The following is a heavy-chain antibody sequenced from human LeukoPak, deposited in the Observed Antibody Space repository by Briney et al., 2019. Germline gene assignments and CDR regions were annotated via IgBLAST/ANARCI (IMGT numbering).Heavy chain of an antibody. CDR1: GYTFTAYS. Sequence: GASVKVSCKASGYTFTAYSMHWVRQAPGQGLEYMGWINPNSGDTNYAQKFQGRVTMTRDTSMSTAYMELSGLRFDDTAVYYCARELQGLVQNYYYYMDVWGKGTTVTVSS. D-gene: IGHD6-19*01. CDR3: ARELQGLVQNYYYYMDV. CDR2: INPNSGDT. V-gene: IGHV1-2*02. J-gene: IGHJ6*03.